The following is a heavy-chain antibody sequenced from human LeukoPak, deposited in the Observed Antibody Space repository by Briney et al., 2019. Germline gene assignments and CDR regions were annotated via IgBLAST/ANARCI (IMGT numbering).Heavy chain of an antibody. CDR3: ARWSKITMVRGVHQRFDP. Sequence: SETLSLTCAVYGGSFSGYCWSWIRQPPGKGLEWIGEINHSGSTNYNPSLKSRVTISVDTSKNQFSLKLSSVTAADTAVYYCARWSKITMVRGVHQRFDPWGQGTLVTVSS. D-gene: IGHD3-10*01. CDR1: GGSFSGYC. V-gene: IGHV4-34*01. J-gene: IGHJ5*02. CDR2: INHSGST.